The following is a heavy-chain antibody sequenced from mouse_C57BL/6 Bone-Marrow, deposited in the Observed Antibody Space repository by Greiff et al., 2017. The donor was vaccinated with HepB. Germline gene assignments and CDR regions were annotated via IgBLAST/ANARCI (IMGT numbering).Heavy chain of an antibody. Sequence: QVQLQQPGAELVKPGASVKLSCKASGYTFTSYWMQWVKQRPGQGLEWIGEIDPSDSYTNYNQKFKGKATLTVETSSSTAYMQLSSLTSEDSAVYYCYYGSSYYWGQGTTLTGAS. CDR3: YYGSSYY. J-gene: IGHJ2*01. CDR1: GYTFTSYW. CDR2: IDPSDSYT. D-gene: IGHD1-1*01. V-gene: IGHV1-50*01.